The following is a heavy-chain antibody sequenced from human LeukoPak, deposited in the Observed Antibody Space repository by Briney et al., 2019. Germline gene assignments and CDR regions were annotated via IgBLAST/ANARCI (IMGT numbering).Heavy chain of an antibody. D-gene: IGHD6-6*01. V-gene: IGHV4-59*01. CDR2: IYYSGST. Sequence: SETLSLTCTVSGGSISSYYWSWIRQPPGKGLEWIGYIYYSGSTNYNPSLKSRVTISVDTSKNLFSLKLSSVTAADTAVYYCARCRVGFSSSSDWYFDLWGRGTLVTVSS. J-gene: IGHJ2*01. CDR1: GGSISSYY. CDR3: ARCRVGFSSSSDWYFDL.